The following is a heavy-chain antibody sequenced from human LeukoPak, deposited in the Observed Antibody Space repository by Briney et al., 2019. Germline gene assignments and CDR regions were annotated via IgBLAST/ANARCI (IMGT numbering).Heavy chain of an antibody. D-gene: IGHD3-22*01. V-gene: IGHV1-18*01. CDR2: ISAYNGNT. J-gene: IGHJ4*02. Sequence: ASVKVSCKASGYTFTSYGISWVRQAPGQGLEWMGWISAYNGNTNYAQKLQGRVTMTTDTSTSTAYMELRSLRSDDTAVYYCAREWFYYDSSGYYFRAFDYWGQGTLVTVSS. CDR3: AREWFYYDSSGYYFRAFDY. CDR1: GYTFTSYG.